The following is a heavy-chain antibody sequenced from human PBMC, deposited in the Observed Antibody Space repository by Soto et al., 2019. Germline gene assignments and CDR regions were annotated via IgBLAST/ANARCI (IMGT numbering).Heavy chain of an antibody. Sequence: QVQVVQSGAEVKKPGASVKVSCKTSGYTFTSHYMYWVRQAPGQGLEWMGIINPRGGSTSNAQKFQGRLTMARDTSTSTVFMEPSGLRSDDTAVYYCAREAIGGTSTNPNFDYWGQGTLVTVSS. J-gene: IGHJ4*02. V-gene: IGHV1-46*01. CDR3: AREAIGGTSTNPNFDY. CDR1: GYTFTSHY. CDR2: INPRGGST. D-gene: IGHD2-2*01.